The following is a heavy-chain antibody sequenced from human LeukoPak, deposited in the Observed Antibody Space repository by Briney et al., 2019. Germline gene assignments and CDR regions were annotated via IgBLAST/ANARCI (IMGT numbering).Heavy chain of an antibody. D-gene: IGHD3-10*01. CDR3: ARDGYYGSGSADY. CDR1: GGTFSSYA. J-gene: IGHJ4*02. V-gene: IGHV1-69*04. CDR2: IIPILGIA. Sequence: SVKVSCKASGGTFSSYAISWVRQAPGQGLEWMGRIIPILGIANYAQKFQGRVTITADKSTSTAYMELSSLRSEDTAVYYCARDGYYGSGSADYWGQGTLVTVPS.